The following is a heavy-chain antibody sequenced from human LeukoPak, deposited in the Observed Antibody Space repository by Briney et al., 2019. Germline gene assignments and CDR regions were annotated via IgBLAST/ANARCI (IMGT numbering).Heavy chain of an antibody. Sequence: PGGSLRLSCAASGFIFIGYGMHWVRQAPGKGPEWVAFIRPDGHNKYYADSVKGRFMISRDNSKNTLYLQMNSLRVEDTAVYYCAKDHSTHYYGSGTSGPRGYSDYWGQGTLVTVSS. D-gene: IGHD3-10*01. J-gene: IGHJ4*02. CDR1: GFIFIGYG. CDR3: AKDHSTHYYGSGTSGPRGYSDY. V-gene: IGHV3-30*02. CDR2: IRPDGHNK.